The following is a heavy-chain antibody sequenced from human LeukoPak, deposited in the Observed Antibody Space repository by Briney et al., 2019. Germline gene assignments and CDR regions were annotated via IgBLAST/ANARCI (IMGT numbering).Heavy chain of an antibody. CDR3: ARGPITTRSHFDY. Sequence: SVKVSCKASGGTFSSYAISWVRQAPGQGLEWMGGIIPIFATANCAQKFQGRVTITADESTSTAYMELSSLRSEDTAVYYCARGPITTRSHFDYWGQGTLVTVSS. J-gene: IGHJ4*02. CDR1: GGTFSSYA. D-gene: IGHD3-22*01. V-gene: IGHV1-69*13. CDR2: IIPIFATA.